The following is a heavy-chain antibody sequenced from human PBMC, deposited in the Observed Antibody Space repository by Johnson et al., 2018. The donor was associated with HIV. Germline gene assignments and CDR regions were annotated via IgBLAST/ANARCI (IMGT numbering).Heavy chain of an antibody. CDR3: ARERPAYSSSSSHAFDI. V-gene: IGHV3-30*03. CDR2: ISYDGRNK. J-gene: IGHJ3*02. CDR1: GFTFSDYY. Sequence: QVQLVESGGGLVKPGGSLRLSCAASGFTFSDYYMIWIRQAPGKGLEWVAVISYDGRNKYYADSVKGRFTISRDNSKNTLYLQMNSLRAEDTAVYYCARERPAYSSSSSHAFDIWGQGTMVTVSS. D-gene: IGHD6-6*01.